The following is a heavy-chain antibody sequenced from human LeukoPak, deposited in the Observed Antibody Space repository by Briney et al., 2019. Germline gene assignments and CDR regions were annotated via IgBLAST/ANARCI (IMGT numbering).Heavy chain of an antibody. CDR2: ISGSGGST. V-gene: IGHV3-23*01. Sequence: GESLRLSCAASGFTFSSYAMSWIRQAPGKGLEWVSGISGSGGSTYYADSLKGRFTISRDNSKNTLYLQINSLRAEDTAVYYCAKGVYYGSEDRDYWGQGTLVTVSS. D-gene: IGHD3-10*01. CDR1: GFTFSSYA. J-gene: IGHJ4*02. CDR3: AKGVYYGSEDRDY.